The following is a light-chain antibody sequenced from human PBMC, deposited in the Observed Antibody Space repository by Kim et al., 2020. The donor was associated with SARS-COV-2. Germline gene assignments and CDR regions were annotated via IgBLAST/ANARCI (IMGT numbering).Light chain of an antibody. CDR2: SAS. V-gene: IGKV1-39*01. Sequence: ASVGDRVTITCRACRSFNNFFKWFQQQPEKAPTLLIISASTLHTGFQSRFSGSGYDTDFTHTISSLQSGDFGTYYCQQTSTAPVTFGQGTRLEIK. CDR3: QQTSTAPVT. CDR1: RSFNNF. J-gene: IGKJ5*01.